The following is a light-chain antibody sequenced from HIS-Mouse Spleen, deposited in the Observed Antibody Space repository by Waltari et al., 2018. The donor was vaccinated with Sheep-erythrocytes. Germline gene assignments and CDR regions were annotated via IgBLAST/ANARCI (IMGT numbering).Light chain of an antibody. J-gene: IGLJ1*01. CDR1: SSDVGGYNY. Sequence: QSALTQPPSASGSPGQSVTISCTGTSSDVGGYNYVSWYQQHPGKAPKLMIYEVSNRTPGVPDGFPGSRSANPASLTVSGLQAEDEADYYCSSYAGSNNYVFGTGTKVTVL. CDR2: EVS. V-gene: IGLV2-8*01. CDR3: SSYAGSNNYV.